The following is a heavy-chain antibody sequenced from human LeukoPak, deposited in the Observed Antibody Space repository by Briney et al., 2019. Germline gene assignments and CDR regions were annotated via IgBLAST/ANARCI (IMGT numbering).Heavy chain of an antibody. J-gene: IGHJ3*02. V-gene: IGHV4-39*02. Sequence: PSETLPLTCTVSDGSIINNNHYWGWTRQPPGKGLEWIGSISYSGGTAYNPSLRSRVTISVDTSKNQFSLKVNSVTAADTAVYYCAREVEYYDSSGYRPHAFDIWGQGTLVTVSS. CDR2: ISYSGGT. CDR1: DGSIINNNHY. CDR3: AREVEYYDSSGYRPHAFDI. D-gene: IGHD3-22*01.